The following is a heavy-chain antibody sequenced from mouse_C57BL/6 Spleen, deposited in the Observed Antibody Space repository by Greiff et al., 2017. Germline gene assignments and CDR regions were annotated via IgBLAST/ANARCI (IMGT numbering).Heavy chain of an antibody. V-gene: IGHV1-82*01. CDR1: GYAFSSSW. J-gene: IGHJ4*01. Sequence: QVQLQQSGPELVKPGASVKISCKASGYAFSSSWMNWVKQRPGKGLEWIGRIYPGDGDTNYNGKFKGKATLTADKSSSTAYMPLSSLTSEDSAVYFCARSPITTGVARSAMDYWGQGTSVTVSS. CDR2: IYPGDGDT. CDR3: ARSPITTGVARSAMDY. D-gene: IGHD1-1*01.